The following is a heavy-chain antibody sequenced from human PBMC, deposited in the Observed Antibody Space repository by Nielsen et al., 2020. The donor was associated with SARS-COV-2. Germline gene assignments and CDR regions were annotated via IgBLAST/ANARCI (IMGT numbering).Heavy chain of an antibody. V-gene: IGHV1-69*13. CDR3: ARVDEDSSSPRRGYDAFDI. CDR1: GGTFSSYA. Sequence: SVKVSCKASGGTFSSYAISWVRQAPGQGLEWMGGIIPIFGTANYAQKFQGRVTITADESTSTAYMELSSLRSEDTAVYYCARVDEDSSSPRRGYDAFDIWGQGTMVTVSS. D-gene: IGHD6-6*01. J-gene: IGHJ3*02. CDR2: IIPIFGTA.